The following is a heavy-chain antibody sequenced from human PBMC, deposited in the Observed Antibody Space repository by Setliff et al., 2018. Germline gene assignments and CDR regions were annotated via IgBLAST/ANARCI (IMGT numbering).Heavy chain of an antibody. CDR2: IYPGNADT. J-gene: IGHJ5*02. D-gene: IGHD2-21*01. Sequence: PGKSLKISCKGSGYSFSNFWIGWVRQMPGKGLEWMGIIYPGNADTRYSPSFQGQVTISTDTSINTAFLQWNNLKASDTAVYYCARRGERFFNWFDPWGQGTLVTVSS. CDR3: ARRGERFFNWFDP. V-gene: IGHV5-51*01. CDR1: GYSFSNFW.